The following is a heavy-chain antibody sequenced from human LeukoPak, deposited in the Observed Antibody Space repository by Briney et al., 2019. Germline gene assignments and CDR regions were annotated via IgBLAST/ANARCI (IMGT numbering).Heavy chain of an antibody. CDR1: GGSIRRYY. CDR2: IYYNGST. V-gene: IGHV4-59*01. Sequence: SETLSLTCTVSGGSIRRYYWSWIRQSPGKGLEWIGKIYYNGSTDYNPSLKSRVTMSVDTSENQLSLKLKSVTAADTAVYFCARGRYFDWLLKVDMGGGYSFDMWGQGTMVTVSS. CDR3: ARGRYFDWLLKVDMGGGYSFDM. D-gene: IGHD3-9*01. J-gene: IGHJ3*02.